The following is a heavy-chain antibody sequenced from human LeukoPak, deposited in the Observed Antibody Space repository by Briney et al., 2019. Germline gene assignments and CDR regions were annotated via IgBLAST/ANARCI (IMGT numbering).Heavy chain of an antibody. V-gene: IGHV4-39*01. CDR1: GGSISSNGYQ. D-gene: IGHD3-22*01. Sequence: SETLSLTCTVSGGSISSNGYQWGWIRQPPGQGLEWIGNMYYSGSTYYNPSLKSRVTISEDTSKNQFSLKLSSVTAADTAVYYCARGGYYYDSSGYWGAFDIWGQGTMVTVSS. CDR2: MYYSGST. CDR3: ARGGYYYDSSGYWGAFDI. J-gene: IGHJ3*02.